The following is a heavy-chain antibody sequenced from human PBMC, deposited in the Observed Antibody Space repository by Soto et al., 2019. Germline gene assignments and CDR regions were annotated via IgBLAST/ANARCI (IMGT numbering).Heavy chain of an antibody. CDR3: ARGGTPIDY. D-gene: IGHD3-16*01. J-gene: IGHJ4*02. V-gene: IGHV1-18*01. CDR2: ISAYNGNT. CDR1: GYTFTNFG. Sequence: QVQLVQSGAEVKKPGASVKVSCKASGYTFTNFGISWVRQAPGQGLEWMGWISAYNGNTNYAQNFLGRDTMTTDTSTSTAYMELRRLRSADTAVYYFARGGTPIDYWGQGTLVTVSS.